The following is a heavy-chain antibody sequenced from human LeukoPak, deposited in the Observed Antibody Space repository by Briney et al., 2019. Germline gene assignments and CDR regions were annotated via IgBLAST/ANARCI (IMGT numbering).Heavy chain of an antibody. Sequence: ASVKVSCKASGYSFSTYTMLWVRQAPGQRLEWMGWINAGNGNTKYSQNFQGRVTITRDTSANTAYMEMSSLRSEDTAVYYCAREIDRDDYNRFFDYWGQGTLVSVSS. CDR3: AREIDRDDYNRFFDY. V-gene: IGHV1-3*01. J-gene: IGHJ4*02. CDR2: INAGNGNT. CDR1: GYSFSTYT. D-gene: IGHD5-24*01.